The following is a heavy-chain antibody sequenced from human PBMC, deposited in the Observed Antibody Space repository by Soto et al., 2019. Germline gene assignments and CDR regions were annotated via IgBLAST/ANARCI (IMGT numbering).Heavy chain of an antibody. V-gene: IGHV1-58*01. J-gene: IGHJ4*01. D-gene: IGHD3-9*01. CDR3: AKGRLGILTDHY. CDR1: GFTFTSSA. CDR2: IVVGSGNT. Sequence: SVKVSCKASGFTFTSSAVQWVRQARGQRLEWIGWIVVGSGNTNYAQKFQERVTITRDNSKNTLYLQMNRLRAEDTAVYYCAKGRLGILTDHYWGQGTLVTVSS.